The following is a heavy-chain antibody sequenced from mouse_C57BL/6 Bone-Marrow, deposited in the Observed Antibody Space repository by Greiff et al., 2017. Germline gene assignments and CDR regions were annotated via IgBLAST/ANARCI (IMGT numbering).Heavy chain of an antibody. CDR3: TRFIATVYYAMDY. D-gene: IGHD1-1*01. V-gene: IGHV1-5*01. J-gene: IGHJ4*01. CDR1: GYTFTSYW. Sequence: EVQLQQSGTVLARPGASVKMSCKTSGYTFTSYWMHWVKQRPGQGLEWIGAIYPGNSDTSYNQKFKGKAKLTAVTSASTAYMELSSLTNEDSAVYYCTRFIATVYYAMDYWGQGTSVTVSS. CDR2: IYPGNSDT.